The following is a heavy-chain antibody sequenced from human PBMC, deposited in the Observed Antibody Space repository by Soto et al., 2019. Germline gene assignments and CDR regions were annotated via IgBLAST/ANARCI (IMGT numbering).Heavy chain of an antibody. Sequence: SETLSLTCAVYGGSFSGYYWSWIRQPPGNGLYCIGEINHRVITNXXPSLRSRXXISVDTSKNQXSLKLXSVTAACTALXYCARELAVARGAFDIWCQGTMVTVS. V-gene: IGHV4-34*01. J-gene: IGHJ3*02. CDR3: ARELAVARGAFDI. CDR1: GGSFSGYY. D-gene: IGHD6-19*01. CDR2: INHRVIT.